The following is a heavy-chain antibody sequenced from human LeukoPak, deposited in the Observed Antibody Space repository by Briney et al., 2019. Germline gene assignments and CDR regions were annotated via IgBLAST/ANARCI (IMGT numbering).Heavy chain of an antibody. CDR3: ARDLAVNGYNFDY. Sequence: SQTLSLTCAISGDSFSSNNAAWDWVRQSPSRGLEWLGRTYYRSGWYTDYAVSVKSRITIHPDTSKNQFSLQLNSVTPEDTAVYYCARDLAVNGYNFDYWGQGTLVTVSS. V-gene: IGHV6-1*01. D-gene: IGHD5-24*01. CDR1: GDSFSSNNAA. J-gene: IGHJ4*02. CDR2: TYYRSGWYT.